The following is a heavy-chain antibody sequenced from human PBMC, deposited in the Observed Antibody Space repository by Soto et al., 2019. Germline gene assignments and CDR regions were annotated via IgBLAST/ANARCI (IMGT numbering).Heavy chain of an antibody. J-gene: IGHJ6*02. CDR3: AREGITKLYYHAMDV. CDR2: ISYDGSKK. D-gene: IGHD3-10*02. Sequence: GGSLRLSCAASGFTFSSYAMHWVRQAPGKGLEWVAVISYDGSKKYYADSVRGRFTISRDDSKNTLLLQLNSLRVEDTAVYYCAREGITKLYYHAMDVWGPGTTVTVSS. V-gene: IGHV3-30*03. CDR1: GFTFSSYA.